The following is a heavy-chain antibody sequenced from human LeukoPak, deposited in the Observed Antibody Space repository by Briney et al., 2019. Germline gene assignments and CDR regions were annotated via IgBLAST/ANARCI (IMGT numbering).Heavy chain of an antibody. D-gene: IGHD2-2*01. J-gene: IGHJ6*02. CDR2: INPNSGGT. Sequence: GASVKVSCKASGDTFSSYAISWVRQAPGQGLEWMGRINPNSGGTNYAQKFQGRVTMTRDTSISTAYMELSRLRSDDTAVYYCARDVVVPAATNYYYYYGMDVWGQGTTVTVSS. V-gene: IGHV1-2*06. CDR3: ARDVVVPAATNYYYYYGMDV. CDR1: GDTFSSYA.